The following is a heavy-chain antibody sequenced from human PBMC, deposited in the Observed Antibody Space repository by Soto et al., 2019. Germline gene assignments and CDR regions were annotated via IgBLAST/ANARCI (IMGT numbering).Heavy chain of an antibody. CDR1: GYTFTSYG. J-gene: IGHJ4*02. V-gene: IGHV1-18*01. D-gene: IGHD2-21*02. Sequence: ASVKVSCKAPGYTFTSYGISWVRQAPGQGLERMGWISAYNGNTNYAQKLQGRVTMTTDTSTSTAYIELRSLRSDDTAVYYCARDIVVVTAIPLLDYWGQGTLVTVS. CDR3: ARDIVVVTAIPLLDY. CDR2: ISAYNGNT.